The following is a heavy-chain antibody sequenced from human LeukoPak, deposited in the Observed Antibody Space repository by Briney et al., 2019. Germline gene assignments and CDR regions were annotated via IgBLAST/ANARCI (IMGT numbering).Heavy chain of an antibody. Sequence: GGSLRLSCAASGLTFSSYWMSWVRQAPGKGLEWVANIKQDGSEKYYVDSVKGRFTISRDNAKNSLYLQMNSLRAEDTAVYYCARDPGYSSGWVKGYFDYWGQGTLVTVSS. CDR1: GLTFSSYW. J-gene: IGHJ4*02. V-gene: IGHV3-7*03. CDR3: ARDPGYSSGWVKGYFDY. D-gene: IGHD6-19*01. CDR2: IKQDGSEK.